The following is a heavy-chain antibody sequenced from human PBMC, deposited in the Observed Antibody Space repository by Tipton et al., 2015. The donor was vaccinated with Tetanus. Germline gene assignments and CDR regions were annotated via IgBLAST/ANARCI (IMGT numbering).Heavy chain of an antibody. V-gene: IGHV4-61*08. CDR3: ARGAIFGVLTYRAFDI. D-gene: IGHD3-3*01. CDR1: GGSVNSGGYY. J-gene: IGHJ3*02. CDR2: ASYSGSS. Sequence: TLSLTCTVSGGSVNSGGYYWSWIRQPPGKGLEWIGYASYSGSSNYNPSLKSRVIISIDASKNQFSLKLSSVAAADTAVYYCARGAIFGVLTYRAFDIWGQGTMVTVSS.